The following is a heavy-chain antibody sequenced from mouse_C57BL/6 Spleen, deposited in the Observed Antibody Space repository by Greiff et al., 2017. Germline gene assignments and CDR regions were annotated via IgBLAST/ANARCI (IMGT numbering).Heavy chain of an antibody. J-gene: IGHJ4*01. Sequence: EVKLVESGGGLVKPGGSLKLSCAASGFTFSDYGMHWVRQAPEKGLEWVAYISSGSSTIYYADTVKGRFTISRDNAKNTLFLQMTSLRSEDAAMYYCARNWDYAMDDWGQGTSVTVSA. V-gene: IGHV5-17*01. CDR2: ISSGSSTI. CDR1: GFTFSDYG. D-gene: IGHD4-1*01. CDR3: ARNWDYAMDD.